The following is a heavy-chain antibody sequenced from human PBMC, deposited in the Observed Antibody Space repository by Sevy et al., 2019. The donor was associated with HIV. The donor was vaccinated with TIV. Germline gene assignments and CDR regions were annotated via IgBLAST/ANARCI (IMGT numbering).Heavy chain of an antibody. D-gene: IGHD5-12*01. J-gene: IGHJ4*02. CDR1: GFIFDDYA. V-gene: IGHV3-49*03. Sequence: GGSLRLSCTTSGFIFDDYAMSWFRQAPGKGLEWVAFITRNSYEAYGGTTDYAASVKGRFIISRDDSKSIAYLQMNSLKTEDTAVYYCARGLATADTPEYYFDSWGQGTLVTVFS. CDR3: ARGLATADTPEYYFDS. CDR2: ITRNSYEAYGGTT.